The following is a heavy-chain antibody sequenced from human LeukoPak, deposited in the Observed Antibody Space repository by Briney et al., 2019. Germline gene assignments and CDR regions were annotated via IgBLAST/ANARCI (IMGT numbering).Heavy chain of an antibody. Sequence: SETLSLTCSVSGGFICSFYWSWIRRPPGKGGVGFGYFYYRESTNYSPSLKSRVTISVATSKTQFSLKLSSVTAADTAVYYCARGHIVVVTAGNWFDPWGQGTLVTVSS. CDR3: ARGHIVVVTAGNWFDP. V-gene: IGHV4-59*01. CDR2: FYYREST. J-gene: IGHJ5*02. CDR1: GGFICSFY. D-gene: IGHD2-21*02.